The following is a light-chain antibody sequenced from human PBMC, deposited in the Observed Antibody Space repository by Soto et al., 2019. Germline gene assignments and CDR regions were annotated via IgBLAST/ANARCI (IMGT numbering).Light chain of an antibody. CDR3: QTWGTGIPWV. V-gene: IGLV4-69*01. CDR1: SGHSSYA. Sequence: QLVLTQSPSASASLGASVKLTCTLSSGHSSYAIAWHQQQPEKGPRYLMKLNSDGSHSKGDGIPDRFSGSSSGAERYLTISSLQSEDEADYYCQTWGTGIPWVFGGGTKHTVL. CDR2: LNSDGSH. J-gene: IGLJ3*02.